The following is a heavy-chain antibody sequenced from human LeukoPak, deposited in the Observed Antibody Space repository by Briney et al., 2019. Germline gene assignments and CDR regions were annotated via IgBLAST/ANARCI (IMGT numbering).Heavy chain of an antibody. Sequence: SETLSLTCSVYGGPFSAYYWSWVRQSPGKGLEWVCEIYHSGSTTYHPSPKSRVTISIDVSKNQFSLKLTSVTAADTAVYYCARRVVERFRPVYFDYWGQGALVTVSS. D-gene: IGHD2-15*01. CDR1: GGPFSAYY. CDR3: ARRVVERFRPVYFDY. CDR2: IYHSGST. J-gene: IGHJ4*02. V-gene: IGHV4-34*01.